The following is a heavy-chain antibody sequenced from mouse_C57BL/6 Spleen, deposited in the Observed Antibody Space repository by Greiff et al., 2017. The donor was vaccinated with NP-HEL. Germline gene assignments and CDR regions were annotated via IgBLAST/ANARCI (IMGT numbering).Heavy chain of an antibody. Sequence: EVKLVESGGGLVKPGGSLKLSCAASGFTFSSYTMSWVRQTPEKRLEWVATISGGGGNTYYPDSVKGRFTISRDNAKNTLYLQMSSLRSEDTALYYCARQGLLLGYYAMYDWGQGTSVTVSS. CDR2: ISGGGGNT. J-gene: IGHJ4*01. D-gene: IGHD2-3*01. V-gene: IGHV5-9*01. CDR3: ARQGLLLGYYAMYD. CDR1: GFTFSSYT.